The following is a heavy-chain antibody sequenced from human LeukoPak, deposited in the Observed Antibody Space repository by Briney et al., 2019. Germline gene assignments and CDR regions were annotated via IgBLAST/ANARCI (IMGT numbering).Heavy chain of an antibody. J-gene: IGHJ6*03. CDR1: GYSFTSYW. D-gene: IGHD2-2*01. CDR2: INPGDSDT. Sequence: GESLKISCKGSGYSFTSYWIGWVRQMPGKGLEWMGVINPGDSDTRYSPSFQGQVTISADKSISTAYLQWSSLKASDTAMYYCARHGLDCSSTSCYVDFGYYYYMDVWGKGTTVTVSS. V-gene: IGHV5-51*01. CDR3: ARHGLDCSSTSCYVDFGYYYYMDV.